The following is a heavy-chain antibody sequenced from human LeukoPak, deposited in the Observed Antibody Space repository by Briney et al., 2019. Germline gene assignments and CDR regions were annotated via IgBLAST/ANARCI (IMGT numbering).Heavy chain of an antibody. CDR2: INHSGST. D-gene: IGHD6-13*01. J-gene: IGHJ3*01. CDR3: ARQDAGKYSSR. V-gene: IGHV4-34*01. CDR1: GGSFSGYY. Sequence: SETLSLTCAVYGGSFSGYYWSWIRQPPGKGLEWIGEINHSGSTNYNPSLKSRVTISVDTSKNQFSLKLSSVTAADTAVYYCARQDAGKYSSRWGQGTMVTVSS.